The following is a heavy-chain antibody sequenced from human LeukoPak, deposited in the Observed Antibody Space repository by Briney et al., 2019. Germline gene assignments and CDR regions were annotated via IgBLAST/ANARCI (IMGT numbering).Heavy chain of an antibody. V-gene: IGHV3-23*01. CDR1: GFTFGNHG. D-gene: IGHD3-10*01. CDR2: ISSCGDIK. CDR3: AKDDAWIRFGE. Sequence: GGSLRLSCAASGFTFGNHGMNWVRQAPGKGLEGVSGISSCGDIKYYADSVKGRFTISRDKSKKTLYLEVSSLTGEDTAVYYCAKDDAWIRFGEWSQGTLVTVSS. J-gene: IGHJ4*02.